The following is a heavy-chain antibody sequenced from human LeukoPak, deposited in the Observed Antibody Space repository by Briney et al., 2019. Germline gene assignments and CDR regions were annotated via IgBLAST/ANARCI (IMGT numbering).Heavy chain of an antibody. CDR3: ARSRQLGGYYFDY. J-gene: IGHJ4*02. CDR2: ISYDGSNK. CDR1: GFTFSSYA. Sequence: PGGSLRLSCAASGFTFSSYAMHWVRQAPGKGLEWVAVISYDGSNKYYADSVKGRFTISRDNSKNTLYLQMNSLRAEDTAVYYCARSRQLGGYYFDYWGQGTLVTVSS. D-gene: IGHD6-6*01. V-gene: IGHV3-30-3*01.